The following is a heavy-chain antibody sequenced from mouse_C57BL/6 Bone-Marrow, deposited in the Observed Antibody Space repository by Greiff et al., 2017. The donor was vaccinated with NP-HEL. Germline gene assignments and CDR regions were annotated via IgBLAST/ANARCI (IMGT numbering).Heavy chain of an antibody. CDR3: ARERTMVKRWYFDV. CDR2: INPSNGGT. Sequence: QVHVKQSGTELVKPGASVKLSCKASGYTFTSYWMHWVKQRPGQGLEWIGNINPSNGGTNYNEKFKSKATLTVDKSSSTAYMQLSSLTAEDSAVDYGARERTMVKRWYFDVWGTGTTVTVSS. J-gene: IGHJ1*03. CDR1: GYTFTSYW. D-gene: IGHD2-1*01. V-gene: IGHV1-53*01.